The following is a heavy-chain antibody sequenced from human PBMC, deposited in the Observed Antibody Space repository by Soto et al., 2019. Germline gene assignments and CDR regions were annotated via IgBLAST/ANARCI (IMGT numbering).Heavy chain of an antibody. D-gene: IGHD3-10*01. CDR1: GYTFTGYY. J-gene: IGHJ5*02. Sequence: GASVKVSCKASGYTFTGYYMHWVRQAPGQGLEWMGWINPNSGGTNYAQKFQGWVTMTRDTSTSTAYMELSRLRPDDTAVYYCARANTDSMVRGVSNWFDPWGQGTLVTVSS. V-gene: IGHV1-2*04. CDR3: ARANTDSMVRGVSNWFDP. CDR2: INPNSGGT.